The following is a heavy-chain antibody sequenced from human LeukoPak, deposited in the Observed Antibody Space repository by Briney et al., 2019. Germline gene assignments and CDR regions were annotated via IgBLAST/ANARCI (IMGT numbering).Heavy chain of an antibody. CDR3: ATLSPPRIAARPR. CDR2: IIPIFGTA. Sequence: SVKVSCKASGGTFSSYAISWVRQAPGQGLEWMGGIIPIFGTANYAQKFQGRVTITADESTSTAYMELSSLRSEDTAVYYCATLSPPRIAARPRWGQGTLVSVSS. V-gene: IGHV1-69*01. D-gene: IGHD6-6*01. J-gene: IGHJ4*02. CDR1: GGTFSSYA.